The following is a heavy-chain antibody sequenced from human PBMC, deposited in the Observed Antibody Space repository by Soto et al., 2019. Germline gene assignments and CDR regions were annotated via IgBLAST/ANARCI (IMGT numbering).Heavy chain of an antibody. CDR1: GFTFSSYA. V-gene: IGHV3-23*01. CDR3: AKRTVGWYFDL. J-gene: IGHJ2*01. D-gene: IGHD4-17*01. CDR2: ISGSGGST. Sequence: EVQLLESGGGLVQPGGSLRLSCAASGFTFSSYAMNWVRQAPGKGLEWVSVISGSGGSTYYADAVKGRFTISRDNSKNTRYLQMNSLRAEDTAVYYCAKRTVGWYFDLWGRGTLVTVCS.